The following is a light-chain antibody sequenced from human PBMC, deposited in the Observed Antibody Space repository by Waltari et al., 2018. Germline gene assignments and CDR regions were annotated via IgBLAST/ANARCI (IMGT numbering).Light chain of an antibody. J-gene: IGKJ2*01. CDR3: QQYYSTRT. CDR2: WAS. CDR1: QSVFYTSNNKPH. Sequence: DIVMTQSPDSLAVSLGERATINCKSSQSVFYTSNNKPHIAWYQQKPGQPPKLLIYWASTRESGVPDRFSGSGSGTDFTLTISSLQAEDVAVYYCQQYYSTRTFGQGTKLEIK. V-gene: IGKV4-1*01.